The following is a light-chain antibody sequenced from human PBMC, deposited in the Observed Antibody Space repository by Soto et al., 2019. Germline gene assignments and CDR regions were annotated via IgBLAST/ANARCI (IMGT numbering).Light chain of an antibody. J-gene: IGLJ1*01. CDR3: PSYDSSLSAYV. CDR2: GNS. CDR1: SSNIGAGYD. Sequence: QSVLTQPPSVSGAPGQRVTISCTGSSSNIGAGYDVHWYQQLPGTAPKLLIYGNSNRPSGVPDRFSGSMSGTSASLAITGLQAEDEADYYCPSYDSSLSAYVFGTGTKLTVL. V-gene: IGLV1-40*01.